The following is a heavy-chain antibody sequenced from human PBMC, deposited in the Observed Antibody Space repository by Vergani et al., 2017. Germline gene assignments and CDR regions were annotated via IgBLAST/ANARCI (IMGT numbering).Heavy chain of an antibody. CDR1: GGTFSSYT. D-gene: IGHD4-17*01. J-gene: IGHJ3*02. V-gene: IGHV1-69*08. Sequence: QVQLVQSGAEVKKPGSSVKVSCKASGGTFSSYTISWVRQAPGQGLEWMGRIIPILGIANYAQKFQGRVTITADKSTSTAYMELSSLRSEDTAVYYCARDRSQTTVTTDDAIDIWGQGTMVTVSS. CDR2: IIPILGIA. CDR3: ARDRSQTTVTTDDAIDI.